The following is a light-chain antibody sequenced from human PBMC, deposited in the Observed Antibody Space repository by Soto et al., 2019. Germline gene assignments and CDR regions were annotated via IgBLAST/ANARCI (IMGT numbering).Light chain of an antibody. CDR1: QSVSSD. V-gene: IGKV3-15*01. CDR3: QQYNDWRFT. J-gene: IGKJ3*01. Sequence: EIVMTQSPATLSVSPGERATLSCRASQSVSSDLAWYQQKPGQAPRLLIYGASTRATGIPARFSGSGSGTEFTLTISSLQSEDFAVYYCQQYNDWRFTFGPGTTVDIK. CDR2: GAS.